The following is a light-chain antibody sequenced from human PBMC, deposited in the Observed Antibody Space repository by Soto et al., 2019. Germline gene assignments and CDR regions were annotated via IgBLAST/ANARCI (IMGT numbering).Light chain of an antibody. CDR1: SSDIGGYNY. V-gene: IGLV2-14*03. CDR2: GVT. J-gene: IGLJ1*01. CDR3: SSYTSSDTLAV. Sequence: QSALTQPASVSGSPGQSITISCTGTSSDIGGYNYVSWYQHYPGKAPQLMIYGVTNRPSGVSNRFSGSKSGNTASLTIFGLRAEDEADYYCSSYTSSDTLAVFGPGTKVTVL.